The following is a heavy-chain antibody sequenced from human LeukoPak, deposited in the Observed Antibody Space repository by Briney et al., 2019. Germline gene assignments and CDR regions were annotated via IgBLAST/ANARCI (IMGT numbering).Heavy chain of an antibody. J-gene: IGHJ4*02. Sequence: GGSLRLSCVASGFTFSNYNMNWVRQAPGKGLEWVAYISSSSSLKYYADSVKGRFTISRDNAENSLFLQMISLRDEDTAVYYCARGLGLTDYSSSASFDYWGQGTLVTVSS. V-gene: IGHV3-48*02. CDR3: ARGLGLTDYSSSASFDY. CDR1: GFTFSNYN. D-gene: IGHD6-6*01. CDR2: ISSSSSLK.